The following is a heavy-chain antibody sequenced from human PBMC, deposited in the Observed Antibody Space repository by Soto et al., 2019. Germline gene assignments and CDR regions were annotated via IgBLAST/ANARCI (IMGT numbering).Heavy chain of an antibody. V-gene: IGHV3-30-3*01. CDR2: ISYDGSNK. Sequence: QVQLVESGGGVVQPGRSLRLSCAASGFTFSSYAMHWVRQAPGKGLEWVAVISYDGSNKYYADSVKGRFTISRDNSKNTLYLQVNSLRAEDTAVYYCARDKVEAAGKLDYWGQGTLVAVCS. D-gene: IGHD6-13*01. CDR1: GFTFSSYA. CDR3: ARDKVEAAGKLDY. J-gene: IGHJ4*02.